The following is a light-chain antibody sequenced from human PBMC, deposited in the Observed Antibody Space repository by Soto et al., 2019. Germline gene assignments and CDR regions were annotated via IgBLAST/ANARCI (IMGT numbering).Light chain of an antibody. Sequence: QSVLTQPPSASGTPGQRVTISCSGSSSNIGSNYVYWHQQLPGMAPKLLIYKTNQRPSGVPDRFSGSKSGTSASLAISGLRSEDEADYYCATWDDSPSGPIFGGGTQLTVL. CDR3: ATWDDSPSGPI. CDR1: SSNIGSNY. CDR2: KTN. V-gene: IGLV1-47*01. J-gene: IGLJ2*01.